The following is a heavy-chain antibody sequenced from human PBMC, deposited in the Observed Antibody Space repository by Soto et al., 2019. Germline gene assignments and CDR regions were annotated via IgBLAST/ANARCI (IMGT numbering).Heavy chain of an antibody. V-gene: IGHV3-30-3*01. CDR2: ISYDGSNK. Sequence: GGSLRLSCAASGFTFSSYAMHWVRQAPGKGLEWVAVISYDGSNKYYADSVKGRFTISRDNSKNTLYLQMNSLRAEDTAVYYCARDRYSPDYYDSSGYYWFPAYWGQGTLVTVSS. J-gene: IGHJ4*02. CDR3: ARDRYSPDYYDSSGYYWFPAY. CDR1: GFTFSSYA. D-gene: IGHD3-22*01.